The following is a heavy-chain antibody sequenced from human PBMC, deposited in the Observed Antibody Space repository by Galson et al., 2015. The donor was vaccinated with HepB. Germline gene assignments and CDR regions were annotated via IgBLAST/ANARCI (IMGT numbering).Heavy chain of an antibody. Sequence: SVKVSCKASGYTFTMYAMHWVRQAPGQRPEWMGWINVGNGNTKYSQKFQGRVTITRDTFASTAYMELGSLKSEDTAVYYCARSGRFGIAAADHGLYWGQGTLVTVSS. V-gene: IGHV1-3*01. CDR2: INVGNGNT. CDR1: GYTFTMYA. J-gene: IGHJ4*02. D-gene: IGHD6-13*01. CDR3: ARSGRFGIAAADHGLY.